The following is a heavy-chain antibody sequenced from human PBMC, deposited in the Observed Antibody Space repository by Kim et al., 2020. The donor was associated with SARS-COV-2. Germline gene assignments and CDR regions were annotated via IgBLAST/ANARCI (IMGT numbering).Heavy chain of an antibody. CDR2: IYYSGST. Sequence: SETLSLTCTVSGGSISSYYWSWIRQPPGKGLEWIGYIYYSGSTNYNPSLKSRVTISVDTSKNQFSLKLSSVTAADTAVYYCARHDGGWFDPWGQGTLVT. V-gene: IGHV4-59*08. CDR3: ARHDGGWFDP. CDR1: GGSISSYY. J-gene: IGHJ5*02.